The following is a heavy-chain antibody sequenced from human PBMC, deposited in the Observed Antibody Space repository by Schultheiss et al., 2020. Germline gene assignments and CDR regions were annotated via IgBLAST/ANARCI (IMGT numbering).Heavy chain of an antibody. Sequence: GESLKISCAASGFTFSSYAMSWVRQAPGKGLEWVSSISSSSSYIYYADSVKGRFTISRDNAKNSLYLQMNSLRAEDTAVYYCARWPTGAGDYWGQGTLVTVS. D-gene: IGHD1-14*01. CDR3: ARWPTGAGDY. CDR2: ISSSSSYI. J-gene: IGHJ4*02. CDR1: GFTFSSYA. V-gene: IGHV3-21*01.